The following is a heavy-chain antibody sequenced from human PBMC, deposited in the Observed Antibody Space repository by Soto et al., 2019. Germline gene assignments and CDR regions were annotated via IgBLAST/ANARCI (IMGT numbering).Heavy chain of an antibody. J-gene: IGHJ4*02. D-gene: IGHD6-6*01. CDR3: ARGAYSDSSSYFDY. Sequence: QVQLQESGPGLVKPSQTLSLTCTVSGDSISSGDHYWSWIRQPPGKGLEWLGYIYYSGTTYSRPSLQSRVTISVDTSKNQFSLKLNSVTAADTAVYYCARGAYSDSSSYFDYWGQGTLVPVSS. CDR1: GDSISSGDHY. V-gene: IGHV4-30-4*01. CDR2: IYYSGTT.